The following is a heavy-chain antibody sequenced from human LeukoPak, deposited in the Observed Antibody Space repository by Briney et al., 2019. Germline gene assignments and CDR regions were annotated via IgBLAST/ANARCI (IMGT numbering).Heavy chain of an antibody. CDR2: ISGSGGRT. D-gene: IGHD6-19*01. V-gene: IGHV3-23*01. J-gene: IGHJ4*02. Sequence: SLRLSXXXXGFTFXXXAMSWVRXAPGKGVEWVSAISGSGGRTYYADSVKGGFTIARENSKNTLYLQMNSLRAEDTAVYYCARASSSGWHSDYWGQGTLVTVSS. CDR1: GFTFXXXA. CDR3: ARASSSGWHSDY.